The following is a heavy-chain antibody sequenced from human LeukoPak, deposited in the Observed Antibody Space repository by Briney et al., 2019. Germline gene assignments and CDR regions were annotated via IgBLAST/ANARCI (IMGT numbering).Heavy chain of an antibody. J-gene: IGHJ5*02. CDR2: IHYSGST. CDR1: GGSISGYF. V-gene: IGHV4-59*12. CDR3: ARGSRGGYSYGLNWFDP. D-gene: IGHD5-18*01. Sequence: SETLSLTCTVSGGSISGYFWSWIRQPPGKGLEWIGYIHYSGSTNYNPSLNSRVTISVDTSKNQFSLKLSSVTAADTAVYYCARGSRGGYSYGLNWFDPWGQGTLVTVSS.